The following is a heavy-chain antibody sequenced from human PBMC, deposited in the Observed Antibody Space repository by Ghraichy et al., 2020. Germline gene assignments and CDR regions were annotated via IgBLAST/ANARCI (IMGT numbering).Heavy chain of an antibody. V-gene: IGHV5-51*01. CDR2: IYPGDSDT. CDR3: ARESYCSSTSCYSGPFDP. D-gene: IGHD2-2*01. Sequence: GESLNISCKGSGYSFTSYWIGWVRQMPGKGLEWMGIIYPGDSDTRYSPSFQGQVTISADKSISTAYLQWSSLKASDTAMYYCARESYCSSTSCYSGPFDPWGQGTLVTVSS. J-gene: IGHJ5*02. CDR1: GYSFTSYW.